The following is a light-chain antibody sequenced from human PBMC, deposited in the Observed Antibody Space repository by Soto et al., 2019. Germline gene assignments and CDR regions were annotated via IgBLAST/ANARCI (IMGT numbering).Light chain of an antibody. Sequence: ETLVTQSQATRSSSSGQSANLTCRASQGVSSYLAWYQQKPGQAPRLLIYDASNRATGIPARFSGSGSETDFTLTISSLEPEDFAVYYCHQPSSLLQSFGHGAIADIK. CDR1: QGVSSY. CDR2: DAS. J-gene: IGKJ3*01. V-gene: IGKV3D-11*01. CDR3: HQPSSLLQS.